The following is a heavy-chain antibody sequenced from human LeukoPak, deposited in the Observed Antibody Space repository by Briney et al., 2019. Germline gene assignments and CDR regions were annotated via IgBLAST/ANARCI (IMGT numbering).Heavy chain of an antibody. CDR1: GLTLSGYW. CDR2: IDSDGSGT. CDR3: STVEHF. Sequence: GGSLRLSCSAPGLTLSGYWMHWVRQIPGKGLVWVSRIDSDGSGTSYADSVKGRFTISRDDVKNMLYLQMNSLRVEDTGLYYCSTVEHFWGQGTLVTVSS. V-gene: IGHV3-74*01. J-gene: IGHJ4*02. D-gene: IGHD1/OR15-1a*01.